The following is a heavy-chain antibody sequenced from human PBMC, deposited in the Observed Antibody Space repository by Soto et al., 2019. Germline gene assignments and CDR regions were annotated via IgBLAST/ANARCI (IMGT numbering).Heavy chain of an antibody. CDR2: IIPIFGTA. J-gene: IGHJ4*02. V-gene: IGHV1-69*06. Sequence: QVQLVQSGAEVKKPGSSVKVSCKASGGTFSSYAISWVRQAPGQGLEWMGGIIPIFGTANYAQKFQGRVTITADKSTSTAYMELSSLRSEDTAVYYCARGEGYCRSTSCYILDYWGQGTLVTVSS. D-gene: IGHD2-2*02. CDR1: GGTFSSYA. CDR3: ARGEGYCRSTSCYILDY.